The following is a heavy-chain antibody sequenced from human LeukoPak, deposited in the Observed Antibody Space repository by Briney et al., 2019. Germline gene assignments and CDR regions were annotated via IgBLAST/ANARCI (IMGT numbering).Heavy chain of an antibody. CDR3: ATGDYFGDHFDY. D-gene: IGHD3-16*01. V-gene: IGHV3-15*01. CDR2: MKSIADGGST. CDR1: GLSFERMY. Sequence: PGGSLRLSCAVSGLSFERMYMSWVRQAPGKGLEWIGRMKSIADGGSTDYAAAVKGRFSISRDDSKATLFLQMNSLKIDDTAFYYCATGDYFGDHFDYWGQGVLVTVSS. J-gene: IGHJ4*02.